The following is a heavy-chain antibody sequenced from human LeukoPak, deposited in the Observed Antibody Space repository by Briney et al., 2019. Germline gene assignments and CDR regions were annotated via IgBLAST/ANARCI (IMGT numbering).Heavy chain of an antibody. J-gene: IGHJ4*02. D-gene: IGHD6-13*01. CDR2: INHSGST. Sequence: SETLSLTCAVYGGSFSGYYWSWIRQPPGKGLEWIGEINHSGSTNYNPSLKSRVTISVDTSKNQFSLKLSSVTAADTAVYYCARGFHSSSWYRYQYYFDYWGQGTLVTVSS. V-gene: IGHV4-34*01. CDR1: GGSFSGYY. CDR3: ARGFHSSSWYRYQYYFDY.